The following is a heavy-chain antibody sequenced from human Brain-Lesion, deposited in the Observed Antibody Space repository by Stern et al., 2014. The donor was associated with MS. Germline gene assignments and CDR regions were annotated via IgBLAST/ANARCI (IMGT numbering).Heavy chain of an antibody. CDR1: GGSVSSTSYA. Sequence: LVESGPGLVKPSETLSLTCTVAGGSVSSTSYAWAWIRQPPGKGLEWIGTLYYSGNTYYRPSLKSRLTISLDTSKNHFSLQLGSVTAADTAVYYCAGEEDIRYCSGGSCTGNWFDPWGQGTLVTVSS. CDR3: AGEEDIRYCSGGSCTGNWFDP. D-gene: IGHD2-15*01. CDR2: LYYSGNT. V-gene: IGHV4-39*02. J-gene: IGHJ5*02.